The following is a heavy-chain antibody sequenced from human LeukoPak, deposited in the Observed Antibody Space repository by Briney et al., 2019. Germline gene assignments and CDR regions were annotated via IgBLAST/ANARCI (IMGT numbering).Heavy chain of an antibody. D-gene: IGHD3-3*01. Sequence: GGSLRLSCAASGFTFSSYWMSWVRQAPGKGLEGVANIKQDGSEKYYVDSVKGRFTISRDNAKNSLYLQMNSLRAEDTAVYYCATSGSISITIFGVVIEPFDYWGQGTLVTVSS. CDR2: IKQDGSEK. V-gene: IGHV3-7*01. CDR3: ATSGSISITIFGVVIEPFDY. CDR1: GFTFSSYW. J-gene: IGHJ4*02.